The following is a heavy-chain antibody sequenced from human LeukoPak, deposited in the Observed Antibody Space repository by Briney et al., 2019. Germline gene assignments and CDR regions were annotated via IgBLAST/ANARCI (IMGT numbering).Heavy chain of an antibody. CDR2: IYPGDSDT. CDR3: ARRDCSGGSCYSGYGAFDF. J-gene: IGHJ3*01. V-gene: IGHV5-51*01. D-gene: IGHD2-15*01. CDR1: GYSFTSYW. Sequence: GESLKIPCKGSGYSFTSYWIGWVRQMPGKGLEWMGIIYPGDSDTRYGPSFQGQVTISADKSISTAYLQWSSLKASDTAMYYCARRDCSGGSCYSGYGAFDFWGQGTMVTVSS.